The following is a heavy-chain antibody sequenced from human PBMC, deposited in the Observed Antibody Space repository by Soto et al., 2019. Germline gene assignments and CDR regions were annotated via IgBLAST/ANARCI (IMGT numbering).Heavy chain of an antibody. J-gene: IGHJ6*02. CDR1: GFTFSSYA. D-gene: IGHD3-10*01. V-gene: IGHV3-23*01. CDR2: ISGSGGST. CDR3: AKGRGTMVRGQGIGMDV. Sequence: EVQLLESGGGLVQPGGSLRLSCAASGFTFSSYAMSWVRQAPGKGLEWVSAISGSGGSTYYADSVKGRFTISRDNSKNTLYLQMNSLRAEDTAVYYCAKGRGTMVRGQGIGMDVWGQGTTVTVSS.